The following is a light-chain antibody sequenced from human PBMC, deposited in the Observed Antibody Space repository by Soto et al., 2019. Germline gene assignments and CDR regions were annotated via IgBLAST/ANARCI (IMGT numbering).Light chain of an antibody. J-gene: IGLJ2*01. Sequence: QSALTQPRSVSGSPGQSVAISCAGTSSDVGRYNYVSWYQQYPGKAPKLIIYDVTKRPSGVPDRFSGSKSGNTASLIISGLQAEDEADYYCCSFAGLFGGGTKLTVL. V-gene: IGLV2-11*01. CDR2: DVT. CDR3: CSFAGL. CDR1: SSDVGRYNY.